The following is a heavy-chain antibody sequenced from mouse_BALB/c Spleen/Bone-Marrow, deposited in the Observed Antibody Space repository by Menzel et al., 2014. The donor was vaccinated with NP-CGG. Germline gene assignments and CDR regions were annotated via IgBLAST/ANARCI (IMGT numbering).Heavy chain of an antibody. CDR3: ARRYGKGWYFDV. D-gene: IGHD2-1*01. Sequence: VKLVESGAELMKPGASVEISCKATGYTFSGYWIEWVKQRPGHGLEWIGEILPGGASNKYNEKFKGKVTFIADTSSNTACLQLSSLTSEDSAVYYCARRYGKGWYFDVWGAGTTVTVSS. J-gene: IGHJ1*01. CDR1: GYTFSGYW. CDR2: ILPGGASN. V-gene: IGHV1-9*01.